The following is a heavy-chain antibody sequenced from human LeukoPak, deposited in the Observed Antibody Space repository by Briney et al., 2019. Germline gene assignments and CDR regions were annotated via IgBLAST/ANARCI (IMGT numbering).Heavy chain of an antibody. V-gene: IGHV3-11*06. CDR2: ISSSSSYT. CDR3: ARDSTQLWSLD. Sequence: GGSLRLSCAASGFIFSNYALSWVRQAPGRGLEWVSYISSSSSYTNYADSVKGRFTISRDNAKNSLYLQMNSLRAEDTAVYYCARDSTQLWSLDWGQGTLVTVSS. J-gene: IGHJ4*02. CDR1: GFIFSNYA. D-gene: IGHD5-18*01.